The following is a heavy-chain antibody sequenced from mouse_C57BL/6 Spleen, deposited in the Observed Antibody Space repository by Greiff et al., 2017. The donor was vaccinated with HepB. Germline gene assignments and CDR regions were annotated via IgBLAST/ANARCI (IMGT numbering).Heavy chain of an antibody. CDR1: GYTFTSYW. D-gene: IGHD1-1*01. CDR2: IHPSDSDT. V-gene: IGHV1-74*01. Sequence: QVQLQQPGAELVKPGASVKVSCKASGYTFTSYWMHWVKQRPGQGLEWIGRIHPSDSDTNYNQKFKGKATLTVDKSSSKAYMQLSSLTSEDSAVYYCANYYGSSLWFAYWGQGTLVTVSA. CDR3: ANYYGSSLWFAY. J-gene: IGHJ3*01.